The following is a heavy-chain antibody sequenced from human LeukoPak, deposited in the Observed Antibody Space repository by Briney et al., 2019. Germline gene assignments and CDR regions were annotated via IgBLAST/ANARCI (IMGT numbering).Heavy chain of an antibody. CDR1: GYTFTSYG. CDR2: ISAYNGNT. Sequence: EASVKVSCKASGYTFTSYGISWVRQAPGQGLEWMGWISAYNGNTNCAQKLQGRVTMTTDTSTSTAYMELRSLRSDDTAVYYCARDRIAGATLNTFDYWGQGTLVTVSS. V-gene: IGHV1-18*01. D-gene: IGHD1-26*01. J-gene: IGHJ4*02. CDR3: ARDRIAGATLNTFDY.